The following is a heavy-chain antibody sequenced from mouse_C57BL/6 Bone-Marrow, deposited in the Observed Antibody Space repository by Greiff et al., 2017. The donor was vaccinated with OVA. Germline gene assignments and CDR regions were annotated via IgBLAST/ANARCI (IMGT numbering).Heavy chain of an antibody. V-gene: IGHV14-2*01. Sequence: EVQLQQSGAELVKPGASVKLSCTASGFTIKDYYMHWVKQRNEQGLEWIGEIDPEDGDTKYAPKFKGKATITADTSSNTAYLQLNSLTSEYTAVHYCAKDYDAMDYWGQGTTLTVSS. CDR1: GFTIKDYY. CDR2: IDPEDGDT. J-gene: IGHJ4*01. CDR3: AKDYDAMDY.